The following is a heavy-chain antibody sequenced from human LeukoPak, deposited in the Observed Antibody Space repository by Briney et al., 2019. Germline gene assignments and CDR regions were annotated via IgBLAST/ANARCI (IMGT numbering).Heavy chain of an antibody. CDR3: AREMYCSGGSCYGDAFGI. Sequence: GGSLRLSCAASGFTFSSYGMHWVRQAPGKGLEWVAVVSYDGSNKYYADSVKGRFTISRDNSKNTLYLQMNSLRPEDTAVYYCAREMYCSGGSCYGDAFGIWGQGTMVTVSS. CDR2: VSYDGSNK. V-gene: IGHV3-30*03. CDR1: GFTFSSYG. D-gene: IGHD2-15*01. J-gene: IGHJ3*02.